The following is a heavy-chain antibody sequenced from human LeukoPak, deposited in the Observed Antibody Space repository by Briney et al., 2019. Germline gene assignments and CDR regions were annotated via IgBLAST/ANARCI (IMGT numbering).Heavy chain of an antibody. CDR3: ARSTIFGVVNFDY. CDR2: IYTSGST. Sequence: PSQTLSLTCTVSGGSISSGGYYWSWIRQPAGKGLEWIGRIYTSGSTNYNPSLKSRVTISVDTSKNQFSLKLSSVTAADTAVYYYARSTIFGVVNFDYWGQGTLVTVSS. V-gene: IGHV4-61*02. CDR1: GGSISSGGYY. J-gene: IGHJ4*02. D-gene: IGHD3-3*01.